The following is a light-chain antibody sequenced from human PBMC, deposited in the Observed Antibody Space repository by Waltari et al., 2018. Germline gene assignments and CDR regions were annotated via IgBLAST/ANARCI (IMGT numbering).Light chain of an antibody. V-gene: IGKV3-20*01. CDR2: GAS. CDR3: QQYGSLWT. CDR1: QSVSSSY. Sequence: EIVLTQSPGTLSLSPGERATLSCRASQSVSSSYLAWYQQKPGQAPRLLIYGASSRATGIPDRFSGSGSGTXFTLTISRLEPEDFAVYYCQQYGSLWTFGXXTKVEIK. J-gene: IGKJ1*01.